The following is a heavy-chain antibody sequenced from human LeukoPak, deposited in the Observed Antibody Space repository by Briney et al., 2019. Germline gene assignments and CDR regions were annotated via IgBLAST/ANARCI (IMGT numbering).Heavy chain of an antibody. Sequence: SETLSLTCTISGGSIDTYNYYWGWIRQPPGKGLEWIGSIYFDGSTYYNPSLKSRVTISVDTSKNQFSLKLSSVTAADTAVYYCARHKDYYYSYMDVWGKGTTVTISS. CDR3: ARHKDYYYSYMDV. CDR2: IYFDGST. CDR1: GGSIDTYNYY. V-gene: IGHV4-39*01. J-gene: IGHJ6*03.